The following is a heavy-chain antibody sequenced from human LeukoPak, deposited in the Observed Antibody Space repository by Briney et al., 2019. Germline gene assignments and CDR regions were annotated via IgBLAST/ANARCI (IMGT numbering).Heavy chain of an antibody. Sequence: PGRSLRLSCAASGFTFSSYGMHWVRQAPGKGLEWVAVISYDGSNKYYADSVKGRFTISRDNSKNALYLQMNSLRAEDTAVYYCARDGSQLERRKYGMDVWGQGTTVTVSS. CDR1: GFTFSSYG. V-gene: IGHV3-30*03. J-gene: IGHJ6*02. D-gene: IGHD1-1*01. CDR2: ISYDGSNK. CDR3: ARDGSQLERRKYGMDV.